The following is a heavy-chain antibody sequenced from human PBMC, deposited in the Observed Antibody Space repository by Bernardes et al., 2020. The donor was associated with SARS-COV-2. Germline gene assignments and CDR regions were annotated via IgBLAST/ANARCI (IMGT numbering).Heavy chain of an antibody. CDR2: IYTSGST. CDR1: GGSISSGSYY. V-gene: IGHV4-61*02. CDR3: ARESESDGSGSYYTGWFDP. D-gene: IGHD3-10*01. J-gene: IGHJ5*02. Sequence: SETLSLTCTVSGGSISSGSYYWSWIRQPAGKGLEWIGRIYTSGSTNYNPSLKRRVTISVDTSKNQFSLKLSSVTAADTAVYYCARESESDGSGSYYTGWFDPWGQGTLVTVSS.